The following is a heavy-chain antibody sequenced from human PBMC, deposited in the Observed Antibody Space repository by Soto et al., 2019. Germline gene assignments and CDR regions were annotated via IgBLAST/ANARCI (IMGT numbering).Heavy chain of an antibody. J-gene: IGHJ6*02. CDR1: GYTFTSYG. CDR2: ISAYNGNT. Sequence: QVQLVQSGAEVKKPGASVKVSCKASGYTFTSYGISWVRQAPGQGLEWMGWISAYNGNTNYAQKLQGRVTMTTDTSTSTAYMELRGLRSDDTAVYYCARTAMALRDPFYYYGMDVWGQGTTVTVSS. D-gene: IGHD5-18*01. CDR3: ARTAMALRDPFYYYGMDV. V-gene: IGHV1-18*01.